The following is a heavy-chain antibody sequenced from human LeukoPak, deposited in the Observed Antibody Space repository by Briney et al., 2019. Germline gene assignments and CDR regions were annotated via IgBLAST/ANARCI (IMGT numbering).Heavy chain of an antibody. D-gene: IGHD3-22*01. CDR1: GGSISSYY. J-gene: IGHJ4*02. CDR2: IYSSGST. CDR3: ARDDEHYYDSSGFDY. V-gene: IGHV4-4*07. Sequence: SETLSLTCTVSGGSISSYYWSWIRQPAGKGLEWIGRIYSSGSTDYNPSLKSRVNMSVDTSKNKFSLKLSSVTAADTAVYYCARDDEHYYDSSGFDYWGQGTLVTVSS.